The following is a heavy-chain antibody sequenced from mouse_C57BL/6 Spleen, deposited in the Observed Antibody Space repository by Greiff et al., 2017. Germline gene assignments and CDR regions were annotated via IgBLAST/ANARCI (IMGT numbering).Heavy chain of an antibody. CDR1: YTFTSYYM. V-gene: IGHV1-83*01. D-gene: IGHD4-1*01. Sequence: VQLQQSGPGLVKPGASVKMSCKASGYTFTSYYMHWVKQKPGKGLEWIGEITPGSGNTYYNEKFKGKATLTADTSSSTAYMQLSSLTSEDSAVYFCARQADWDFDYWGQGTTLTVSS. CDR3: RQADWDFDY. J-gene: IGHJ2*01. CDR2: TPGSGNTY.